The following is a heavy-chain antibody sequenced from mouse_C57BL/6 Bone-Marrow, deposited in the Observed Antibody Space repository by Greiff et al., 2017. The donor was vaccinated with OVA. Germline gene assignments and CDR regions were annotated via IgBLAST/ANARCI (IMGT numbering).Heavy chain of an antibody. CDR2: INPNNGGT. V-gene: IGHV1-26*01. Sequence: EVQLQQSGPELVKPGASVKISCKASGYTFTDYYMNWVKQSHGKSLEWIGDINPNNGGTSYNQKFKGKATLTVDKSSSTAYMELRSLTSDDSAVYSFSRSLLPDWYFDVWGTGTTVTVSS. J-gene: IGHJ1*03. CDR1: GYTFTDYY. D-gene: IGHD1-2*01. CDR3: SRSLLPDWYFDV.